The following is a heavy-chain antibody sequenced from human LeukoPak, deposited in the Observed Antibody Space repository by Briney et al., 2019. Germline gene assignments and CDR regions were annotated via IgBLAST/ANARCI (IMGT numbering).Heavy chain of an antibody. V-gene: IGHV3-7*01. D-gene: IGHD4-11*01. CDR1: GFTFSSYW. J-gene: IGHJ4*02. CDR2: IKQDGSEK. Sequence: PGGSLRLSCAASGFTFSSYWMSWVRQAPGKGLEWVANIKQDGSEKYYADSVKGRFTVSRDNAKNSVYLQMNSLRAEDTAVYYCARDKWLTTTHYFDYWGQGTLVTVSS. CDR3: ARDKWLTTTHYFDY.